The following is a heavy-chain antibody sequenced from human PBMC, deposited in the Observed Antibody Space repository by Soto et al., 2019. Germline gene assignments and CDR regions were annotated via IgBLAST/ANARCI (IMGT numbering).Heavy chain of an antibody. CDR1: GFTFSNAW. Sequence: EVQLVESGGGLVKPGGSLRLSCAASGFTFSNAWMSWVRQAPGKGLEWVGRIKSKTDGGTTDYAAPVKGRFTISRDDSKNTLYLQMNSLKTEDTAVYYCTTDPGPIMRWLHLYMGSDPCGQGTLVTVSS. CDR3: TTDPGPIMRWLHLYMGSDP. V-gene: IGHV3-15*01. D-gene: IGHD5-12*01. CDR2: IKSKTDGGTT. J-gene: IGHJ5*02.